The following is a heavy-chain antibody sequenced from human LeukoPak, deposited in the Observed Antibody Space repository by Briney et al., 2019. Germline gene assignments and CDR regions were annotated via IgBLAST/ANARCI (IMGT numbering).Heavy chain of an antibody. V-gene: IGHV4-59*01. D-gene: IGHD1-7*01. CDR3: ARSLELNYFDN. J-gene: IGHJ4*02. Sequence: SETLSLTCTVSGGSISSFYWSWIRLPPGKGLEWIGYISYTWSTNYHPSFKSRVTISVDTSKNQFSLKLSSVTAADTAVYYCARSLELNYFDNWGQGTLVTVSS. CDR1: GGSISSFY. CDR2: ISYTWST.